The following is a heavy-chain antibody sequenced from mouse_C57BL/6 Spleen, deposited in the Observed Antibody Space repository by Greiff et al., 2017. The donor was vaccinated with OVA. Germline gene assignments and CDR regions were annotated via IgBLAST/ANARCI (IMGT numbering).Heavy chain of an antibody. CDR2: ISDGGSYT. J-gene: IGHJ2*01. CDR1: GFTFSSYA. D-gene: IGHD2-3*01. Sequence: VQLVESGGGLVKPGGSLKLSCAASGFTFSSYAMSWVRQTPEKRLEWVATISDGGSYTYYPDNVKGRFTISRDNAKNNLYLQMSHLKSEDTAMYYCARDGGDGYYYFDYWGQGTTLTVSS. V-gene: IGHV5-4*01. CDR3: ARDGGDGYYYFDY.